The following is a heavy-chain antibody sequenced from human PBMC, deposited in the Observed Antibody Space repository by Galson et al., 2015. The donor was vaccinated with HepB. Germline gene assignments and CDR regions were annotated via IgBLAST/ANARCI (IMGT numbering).Heavy chain of an antibody. CDR3: ARGRRVQGVFYYMDV. V-gene: IGHV5-51*03. CDR1: GYNFAIYW. Sequence: QSGAEVKKPGESLKISCKGSGYNFAIYWIAWVRQMSGKGLEWMGIIYPGDSDTKYSPSFQGQVTISGDKSVNTAYLQWSSLKASDTAMYYCARGRRVQGVFYYMDVWGKGTTVTVSS. J-gene: IGHJ6*03. D-gene: IGHD3-10*01. CDR2: IYPGDSDT.